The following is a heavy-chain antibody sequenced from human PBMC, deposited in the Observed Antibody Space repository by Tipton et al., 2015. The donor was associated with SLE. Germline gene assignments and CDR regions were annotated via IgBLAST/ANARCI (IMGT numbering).Heavy chain of an antibody. CDR2: ISGYNGNT. Sequence: QSGAEVKKPGASVKVSCKASGYTFTSYGISWVRQAPGQGLEWMGWISGYNGNTDYAQKLQGRVTMTTDTSTSTAYMELRSLRSDETAVYYCARRTPETRGYYYYMDVWGKGTTVTVSS. J-gene: IGHJ6*03. D-gene: IGHD1-14*01. V-gene: IGHV1-18*01. CDR3: ARRTPETRGYYYYMDV. CDR1: GYTFTSYG.